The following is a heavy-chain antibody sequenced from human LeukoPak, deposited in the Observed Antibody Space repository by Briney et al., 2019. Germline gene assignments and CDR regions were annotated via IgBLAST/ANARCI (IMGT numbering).Heavy chain of an antibody. CDR1: GYSFTSYW. Sequence: GESLKISCKGSGYSFTSYWIGWVRQMPGKGLEWMGIIYPGDSDTRYSPSFQGQVTISADKSISTAYLQWSSLKASDTAMYYCARAPSKYTVYDSPFDYWGQGTLVTVSA. D-gene: IGHD3-22*01. V-gene: IGHV5-51*01. J-gene: IGHJ4*02. CDR2: IYPGDSDT. CDR3: ARAPSKYTVYDSPFDY.